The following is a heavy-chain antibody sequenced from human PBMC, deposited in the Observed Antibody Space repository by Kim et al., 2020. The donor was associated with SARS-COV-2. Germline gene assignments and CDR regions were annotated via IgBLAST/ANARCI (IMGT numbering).Heavy chain of an antibody. J-gene: IGHJ6*02. V-gene: IGHV3-33*01. D-gene: IGHD6-13*01. CDR2: IWYDGSNK. Sequence: GGSLRLSCAASGFTFSSYGMHWVRQAPGKGLEWVAVIWYDGSNKYYADSVKGRFTISRDNSKNTLYLQMNSLRAEDTAVYYCARDSPLFGAAAGTPWDPYYGMDVWGQGTTVTVSS. CDR3: ARDSPLFGAAAGTPWDPYYGMDV. CDR1: GFTFSSYG.